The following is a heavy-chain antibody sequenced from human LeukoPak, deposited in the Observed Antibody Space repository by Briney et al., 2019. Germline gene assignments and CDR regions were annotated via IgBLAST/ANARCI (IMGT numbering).Heavy chain of an antibody. Sequence: SETLSLTCTVSGASISSYYWTWIRQPAGKGLEWIGRMQTSDTNYNPSLKSRVTMSVDTSKNQFSLKLSSVTAADTAVYYCARVRSGRRVRYYYYGMDVWGQGTTVTVSS. CDR3: ARVRSGRRVRYYYYGMDV. V-gene: IGHV4-4*07. CDR2: MQTSDT. J-gene: IGHJ6*02. D-gene: IGHD1-26*01. CDR1: GASISSYY.